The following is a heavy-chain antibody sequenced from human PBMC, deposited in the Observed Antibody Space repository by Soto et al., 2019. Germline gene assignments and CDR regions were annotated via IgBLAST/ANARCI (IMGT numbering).Heavy chain of an antibody. Sequence: GGSLRLSCAASGFTFSSYGMHWVRQAPGKGLEWVAVISYDGSNKYYADSVKGRFTISRDNSKNTLYLQMNSLRAEDTAVYYCAKDRVMALELSSPMDYWGQGTLVTVSS. CDR3: AKDRVMALELSSPMDY. CDR1: GFTFSSYG. D-gene: IGHD1-7*01. J-gene: IGHJ4*02. V-gene: IGHV3-30*18. CDR2: ISYDGSNK.